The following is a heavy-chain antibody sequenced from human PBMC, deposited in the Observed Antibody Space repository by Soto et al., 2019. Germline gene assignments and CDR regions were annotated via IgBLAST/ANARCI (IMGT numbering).Heavy chain of an antibody. J-gene: IGHJ4*02. V-gene: IGHV3-48*02. D-gene: IGHD6-19*01. Sequence: SLRLSCAASGFTFSTYTMNWVRQAPGKGLEWVSSITISTSTIYYADSVKGRFTISRDNAKNSLYLQMNSLRDEDTAVYYCARGSGSSGNKGFDYWGQGTLVTVSS. CDR1: GFTFSTYT. CDR2: ITISTSTI. CDR3: ARGSGSSGNKGFDY.